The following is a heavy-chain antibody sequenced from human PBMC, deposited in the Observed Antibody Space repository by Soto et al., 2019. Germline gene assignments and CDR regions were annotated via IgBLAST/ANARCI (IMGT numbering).Heavy chain of an antibody. D-gene: IGHD6-19*01. J-gene: IGHJ4*02. Sequence: PSETLSLPCTVSGGSISSGDYYWSWLRQPPGKGLEWIGNTSYSGNTNYNPSLTSRIVMSIDTSKNQFSLTLSSVTAADTAVYFCATGSGQWLPPGYWGQGTLVTVSS. V-gene: IGHV4-30-4*01. CDR3: ATGSGQWLPPGY. CDR2: TSYSGNT. CDR1: GGSISSGDYY.